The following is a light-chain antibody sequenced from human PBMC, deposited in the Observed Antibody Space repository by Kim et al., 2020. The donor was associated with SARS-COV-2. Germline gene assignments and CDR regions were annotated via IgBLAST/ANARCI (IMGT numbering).Light chain of an antibody. CDR3: QQYDSYSRGT. J-gene: IGKJ2*01. Sequence: SVGDRVTITCRASQSISAYLAWYQHKPGKAPKLLIYDASILESGVPSRFSGSGSGTEFTLTISSLQPDDFAIYYCQQYDSYSRGTFGQGTKLEIK. V-gene: IGKV1-5*01. CDR2: DAS. CDR1: QSISAY.